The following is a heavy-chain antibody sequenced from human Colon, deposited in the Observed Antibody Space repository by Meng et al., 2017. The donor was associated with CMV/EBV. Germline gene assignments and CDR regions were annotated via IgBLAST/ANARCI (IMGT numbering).Heavy chain of an antibody. J-gene: IGHJ5*02. CDR3: ARDSNDYSDYAHWFDA. D-gene: IGHD4-11*01. V-gene: IGHV3-21*01. Sequence: SCKASGFTSSSFGMNWVRQAPGKGLEWVSSISTISGFMYYADSVRGRFTISRDNAKNSVYLQMNSLRAEDTTVYYCARDSNDYSDYAHWFDAWGQGTLVTVSS. CDR2: ISTISGFM. CDR1: GFTSSSFG.